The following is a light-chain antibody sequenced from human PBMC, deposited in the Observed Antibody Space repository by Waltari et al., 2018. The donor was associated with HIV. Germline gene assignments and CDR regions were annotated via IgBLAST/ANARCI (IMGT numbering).Light chain of an antibody. Sequence: DIQMTQSPSSLSASIGDRVTITCRASETINRSLNWYQYTPGKAPKVVIFAASSLQSGVPSRFNGSGSGTDFTLTISSLQPEDFVTYVCQQSYSSPITFGQGTRLEI. V-gene: IGKV1-39*01. CDR1: ETINRS. CDR2: AAS. J-gene: IGKJ5*01. CDR3: QQSYSSPIT.